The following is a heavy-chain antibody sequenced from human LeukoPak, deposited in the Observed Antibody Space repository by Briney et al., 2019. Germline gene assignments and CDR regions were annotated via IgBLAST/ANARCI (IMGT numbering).Heavy chain of an antibody. Sequence: GGSLRLSCAASGFTFNTYWMHWVRQVPGKGLVRVSGINSDGSITHYADSVKGRFTISRDNAKNTLYLQMNSLRAEDTAVYYCARGSGFGVWGQGTLVTVSS. CDR1: GFTFNTYW. CDR2: INSDGSIT. J-gene: IGHJ4*02. V-gene: IGHV3-74*01. D-gene: IGHD3-9*01. CDR3: ARGSGFGV.